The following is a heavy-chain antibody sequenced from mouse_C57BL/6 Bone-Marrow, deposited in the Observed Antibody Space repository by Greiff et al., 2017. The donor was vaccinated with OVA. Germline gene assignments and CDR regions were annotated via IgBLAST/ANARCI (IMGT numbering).Heavy chain of an antibody. CDR1: GFTFKNTY. CDR2: IDPANGNT. V-gene: IGHV14-3*01. CDR3: ARCYYKVDY. J-gene: IGHJ2*01. Sequence: EVQLQQSVAELVRPGASVKLSCTASGFTFKNTYMHWVKQRPEQGLEWIGRIDPANGNTKYAPKFQGKATLTADTSSNTAYLQLSSLTSEDSAVYYCARCYYKVDYWGQGTTLTVSS. D-gene: IGHD1-3*01.